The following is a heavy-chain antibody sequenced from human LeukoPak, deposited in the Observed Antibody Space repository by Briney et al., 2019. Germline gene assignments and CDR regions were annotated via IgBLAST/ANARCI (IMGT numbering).Heavy chain of an antibody. D-gene: IGHD2-15*01. J-gene: IGHJ4*02. CDR2: IYASGDT. Sequence: SETLSLTCTISGASISTYYWSWIRQPAGKGLEWIGRIYASGDTYKNPSLESRVTMSVDTSNNQFTLNLTSVTGADTAMYYCVKDGPLGSDFWGQGTQVTVSS. CDR1: GASISTYY. CDR3: VKDGPLGSDF. V-gene: IGHV4-4*07.